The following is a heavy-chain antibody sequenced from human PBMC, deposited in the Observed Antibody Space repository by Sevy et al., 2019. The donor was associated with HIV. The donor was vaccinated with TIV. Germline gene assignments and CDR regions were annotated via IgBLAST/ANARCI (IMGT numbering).Heavy chain of an antibody. CDR2: IIGGGDST. V-gene: IGHV3-23*01. Sequence: GGSLRLSCAASGFTFSSYVMSWVRQAPGGGLEWVSGIIGGGDSTYYADSVKGRFTISRDNSKNTLYLQMISLRAEDTAVYYCAKDFTGSNGMDVWGQGTMVTVSS. CDR1: GFTFSSYV. CDR3: AKDFTGSNGMDV. J-gene: IGHJ6*02. D-gene: IGHD3-9*01.